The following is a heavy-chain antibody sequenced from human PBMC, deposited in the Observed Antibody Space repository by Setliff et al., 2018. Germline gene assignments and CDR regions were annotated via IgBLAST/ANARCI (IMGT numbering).Heavy chain of an antibody. CDR2: INNYSFKT. Sequence: ASVKVSCKASGYTYTNYGITWVRQAPGQGLEWMGWINNYSFKTNYPQKFLGRVTMTTDTSTSTAYMELKSLRSDDTAVYYGARINFYVSSGFYYASDYWGQGTLVTVSS. D-gene: IGHD3-22*01. CDR3: ARINFYVSSGFYYASDY. CDR1: GYTYTNYG. J-gene: IGHJ4*02. V-gene: IGHV1-18*01.